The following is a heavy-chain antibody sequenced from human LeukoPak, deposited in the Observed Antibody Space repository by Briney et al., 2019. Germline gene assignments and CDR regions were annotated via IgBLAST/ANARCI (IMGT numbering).Heavy chain of an antibody. V-gene: IGHV4-4*07. D-gene: IGHD3-22*01. Sequence: SETLSLTFTVSGDSISSYYWNWIRQPAGKGLEWVGRISTSGSTNFNPSLKSRVTMSVDTSKNQFSLKLSSVTAADTAVYYCARQESDSSGYSWFDPWGQGTLVTVSS. CDR2: ISTSGST. CDR3: ARQESDSSGYSWFDP. CDR1: GDSISSYY. J-gene: IGHJ5*02.